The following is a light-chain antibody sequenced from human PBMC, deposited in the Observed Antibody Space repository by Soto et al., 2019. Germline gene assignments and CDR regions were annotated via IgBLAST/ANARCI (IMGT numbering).Light chain of an antibody. V-gene: IGLV2-14*01. CDR3: LSYTSTNTRV. CDR2: EVS. Sequence: QSVLTQPASVSGSPGQSITISCTGTSSDVGGYKYVSWYQHHPGKAPKLMIYEVSNRPSGVSNRFSGSKSGNTASLTISGLQAEDEADYYCLSYTSTNTRVFGGGTKVTVL. CDR1: SSDVGGYKY. J-gene: IGLJ2*01.